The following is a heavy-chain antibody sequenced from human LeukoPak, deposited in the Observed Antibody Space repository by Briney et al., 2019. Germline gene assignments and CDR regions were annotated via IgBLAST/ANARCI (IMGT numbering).Heavy chain of an antibody. CDR3: ARGPGYSYGQTYFDY. Sequence: GGSLRLSCAASGFTFSSNYMSWVRQAPGKGLEWVSVIYSGGSTYYADSVKGRFTITRHNSKNTLYLQMNSLRAEDTAVYYCARGPGYSYGQTYFDYWGQGTLVTVSS. CDR1: GFTFSSNY. CDR2: IYSGGST. J-gene: IGHJ4*02. V-gene: IGHV3-53*04. D-gene: IGHD5-18*01.